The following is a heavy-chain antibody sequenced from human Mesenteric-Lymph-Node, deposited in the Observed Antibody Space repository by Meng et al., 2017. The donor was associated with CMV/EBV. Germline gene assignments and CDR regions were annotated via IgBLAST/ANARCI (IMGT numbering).Heavy chain of an antibody. CDR1: GDSISSYY. CDR2: IYYSGST. CDR3: ARDLNGGAFDI. D-gene: IGHD3-16*01. Sequence: SETLSLTCTVSGDSISSYYWSWIRQPPGKGLEWIGYIYYSGSTNYNPSLKSRVTISVDTSKSQFSLKLSSVTAADTAVYYCARDLNGGAFDIWGQGTMVTVSS. J-gene: IGHJ3*02. V-gene: IGHV4-59*01.